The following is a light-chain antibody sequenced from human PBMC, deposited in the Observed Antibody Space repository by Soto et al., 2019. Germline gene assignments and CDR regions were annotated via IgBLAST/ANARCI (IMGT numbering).Light chain of an antibody. V-gene: IGLV2-14*01. CDR1: SSDVGGYNY. CDR2: DVS. CDR3: SSYTSSSTGV. J-gene: IGLJ1*01. Sequence: QSVLTQPASVSGSPGQSITISCTGTSSDVGGYNYVSWYQQHPGKAPKLMIYDVSNRPSGVSNRFSCSKSGNTASLTISGLQAEDEADYYCSSYTSSSTGVFGTGTKVTVL.